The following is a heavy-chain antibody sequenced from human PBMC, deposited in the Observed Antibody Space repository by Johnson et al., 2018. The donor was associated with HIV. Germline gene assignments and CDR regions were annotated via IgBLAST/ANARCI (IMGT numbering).Heavy chain of an antibody. CDR1: GFTFSGYG. D-gene: IGHD1-14*01. J-gene: IGHJ3*02. CDR2: ISYDGNNT. Sequence: QVQLVESGGGVVQPGKSLRLSCAASGFTFSGYGMHWVRQAPGKGLEWVAVISYDGNNTYYADSVKGRFTISRDNSKNTLYLQMNSLRAEDTALYYCARGRATGRGRSAFDIWGQGTMVTVSS. V-gene: IGHV3-30*03. CDR3: ARGRATGRGRSAFDI.